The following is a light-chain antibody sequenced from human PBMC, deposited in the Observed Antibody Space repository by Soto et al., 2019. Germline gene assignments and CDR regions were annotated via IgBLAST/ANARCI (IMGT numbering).Light chain of an antibody. V-gene: IGKV3-15*01. J-gene: IGKJ4*01. CDR1: QSISNK. CDR2: GAS. Sequence: EKVMSHSLATLSVCTRERATLSCRASQSISNKLAWHQQKPGQAPRLLVYGASTMASGISPRFTGSGSGTDFNLTISSLQSEDFAVYYCAQYENRPLTFGGGTKVDI. CDR3: AQYENRPLT.